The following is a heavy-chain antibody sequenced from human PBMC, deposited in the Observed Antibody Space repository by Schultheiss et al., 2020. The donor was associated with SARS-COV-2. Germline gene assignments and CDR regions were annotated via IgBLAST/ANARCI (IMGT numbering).Heavy chain of an antibody. J-gene: IGHJ4*02. V-gene: IGHV4-30-4*01. D-gene: IGHD1-1*01. CDR2: IYYSGST. Sequence: SQTLSLTCTVSGGSISSDDYYWSWIRQPPGKGLEWIGYIYYSGSTYYNPSLKSRVTISVDTSKNQFSLKLSSVTAADTAVYYCARRRDWNDVFDYWGQGTLVTVSS. CDR3: ARRRDWNDVFDY. CDR1: GGSISSDDYY.